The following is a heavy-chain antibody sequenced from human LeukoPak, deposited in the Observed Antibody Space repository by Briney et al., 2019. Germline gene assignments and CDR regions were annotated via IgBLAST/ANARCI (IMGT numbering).Heavy chain of an antibody. Sequence: PGRSLRLSCAASGFTFSSYAMHWVRQAPGKGLEWVAVISYDGSNKFYADSVKGGFTFSRDNSQNTLYLQMDSLRAEETAVYYCARGTVTSRTWYFDLWGRGTLVTVSS. J-gene: IGHJ2*01. CDR3: ARGTVTSRTWYFDL. CDR1: GFTFSSYA. D-gene: IGHD4-17*01. CDR2: ISYDGSNK. V-gene: IGHV3-30*04.